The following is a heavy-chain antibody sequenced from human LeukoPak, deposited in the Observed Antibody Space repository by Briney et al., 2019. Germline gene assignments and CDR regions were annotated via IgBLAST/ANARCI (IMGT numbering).Heavy chain of an antibody. CDR3: AGDLSDYGMYYFDY. CDR1: GGSFSSYA. Sequence: SVKVSCKASGGSFSSYAISWVRLAPGQGLEWMGGIIPISGTANYAQKFQGRVTITADESTSTAYMDLNSLRSEDTAVYYCAGDLSDYGMYYFDYWGQGTLVTVSS. D-gene: IGHD4/OR15-4a*01. J-gene: IGHJ4*02. V-gene: IGHV1-69*13. CDR2: IIPISGTA.